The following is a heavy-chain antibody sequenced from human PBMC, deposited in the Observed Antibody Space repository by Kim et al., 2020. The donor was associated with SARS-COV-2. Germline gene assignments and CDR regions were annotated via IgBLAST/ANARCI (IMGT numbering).Heavy chain of an antibody. J-gene: IGHJ3*02. CDR2: IIPIFGTA. CDR1: GGTFSSYA. Sequence: SVKVSCKASGGTFSSYAISWVRQAPGQGLEWMGGIIPIFGTANYAQKFQGRVTITADESTSTAYMELSSLRSEDTAVYYCAREGLLITMIVVDRSSAFDIWGQGTMVTVSS. D-gene: IGHD3-22*01. V-gene: IGHV1-69*13. CDR3: AREGLLITMIVVDRSSAFDI.